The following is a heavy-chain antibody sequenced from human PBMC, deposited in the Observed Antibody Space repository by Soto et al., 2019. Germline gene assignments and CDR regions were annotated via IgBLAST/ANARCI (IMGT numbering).Heavy chain of an antibody. V-gene: IGHV1-18*04. J-gene: IGHJ6*02. Sequence: ASEKVSCKASGYAFSDNGVSWVRQAPGQGLEWMGWISTYTGKTKYAQKFQDRVTLTTDTSTSTAYMDLRSVRPDDTAVYSFAREGQFAPNGKQLMGVWGEGTTVTDAS. D-gene: IGHD1-1*01. CDR3: AREGQFAPNGKQLMGV. CDR2: ISTYTGKT. CDR1: GYAFSDNG.